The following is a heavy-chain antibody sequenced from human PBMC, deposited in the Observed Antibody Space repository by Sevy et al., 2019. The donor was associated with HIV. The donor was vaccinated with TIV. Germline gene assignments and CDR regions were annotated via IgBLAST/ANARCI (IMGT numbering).Heavy chain of an antibody. V-gene: IGHV4-59*08. Sequence: SETLSLTCTVSGGSITSLYWNWIRQPPGKGLEWIANIYYNGHINYNPSLKSRVTLSLDTSKNQFSLRLSSVTAADTAVYYCARHVRMVATGTRVYYFDYWGQGTLVTVSS. D-gene: IGHD1-1*01. CDR1: GGSITSLY. CDR2: IYYNGHI. J-gene: IGHJ4*02. CDR3: ARHVRMVATGTRVYYFDY.